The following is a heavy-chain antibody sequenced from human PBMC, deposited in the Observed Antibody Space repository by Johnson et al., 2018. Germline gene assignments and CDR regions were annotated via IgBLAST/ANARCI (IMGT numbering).Heavy chain of an antibody. CDR3: TTYYDILTGYRRGAFDI. D-gene: IGHD3-9*01. V-gene: IGHV3-15*01. CDR1: GLTFSNAW. CDR2: IKSKTDGGTT. J-gene: IGHJ3*02. Sequence: VQLVQSGGGLVKPGGSLRLSCAASGLTFSNAWMSWVRQAPGKGLEWVGRIKSKTDGGTTDYAAPVKGRFTISRDDSKNTRYLQMNSLKTEDTAVYYGTTYYDILTGYRRGAFDIWGQGTMVTVSS.